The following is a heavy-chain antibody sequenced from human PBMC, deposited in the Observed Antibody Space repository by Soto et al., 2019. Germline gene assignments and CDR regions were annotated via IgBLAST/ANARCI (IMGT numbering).Heavy chain of an antibody. V-gene: IGHV3-9*01. CDR3: AKGREMATITTWFDP. CDR2: ISWNSGSI. D-gene: IGHD5-12*01. Sequence: PGGSLRLSCAASGFTFDDYAMHWVRQAPGKGLEWVSGISWNSGSIGYADSVKGRFTISRDNAKNSLYLQMNSLRAEDTALYYCAKGREMATITTWFDPWGQGTLVTVPQ. J-gene: IGHJ5*02. CDR1: GFTFDDYA.